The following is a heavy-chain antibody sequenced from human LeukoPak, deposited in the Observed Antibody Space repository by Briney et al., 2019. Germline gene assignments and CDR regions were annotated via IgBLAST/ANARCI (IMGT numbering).Heavy chain of an antibody. V-gene: IGHV3-7*01. Sequence: GGSLRLSCAASGFTFSNYWMSWVRQAPGKGLEWVANIKQDGSEKYYVDSVKGRFTISRDNAKNSLYLQMNSLRGEDTAVYYCARDGVLMVRGVRVLDYYHYYMDVWGKGTTVTVSS. CDR1: GFTFSNYW. CDR2: IKQDGSEK. J-gene: IGHJ6*03. CDR3: ARDGVLMVRGVRVLDYYHYYMDV. D-gene: IGHD3-10*01.